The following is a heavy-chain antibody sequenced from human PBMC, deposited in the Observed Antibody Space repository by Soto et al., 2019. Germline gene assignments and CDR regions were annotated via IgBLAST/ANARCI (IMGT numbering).Heavy chain of an antibody. CDR3: ARSSLGSSGHHYYYYYGMDV. CDR1: GGSFSGYY. CDR2: INHSGST. Sequence: SETLSLTCTVYGGSFSGYYWSWIRQPPGKGLEWIGEINHSGSTNYNPSLKSRVTISVDTSKNQFSLKLSSVTAADTAVYYCARSSLGSSGHHYYYYYGMDVWGQGTTVTVSS. D-gene: IGHD6-19*01. J-gene: IGHJ6*02. V-gene: IGHV4-34*01.